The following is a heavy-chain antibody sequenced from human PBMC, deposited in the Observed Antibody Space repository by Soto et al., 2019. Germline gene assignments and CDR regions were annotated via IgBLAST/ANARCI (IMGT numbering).Heavy chain of an antibody. V-gene: IGHV3-74*01. CDR2: VKSDGSST. CDR1: GFTFSSYW. D-gene: IGHD4-17*01. CDR3: GRSRGDYGGAVDF. J-gene: IGHJ4*02. Sequence: EVQLVESGGGLVQPGGSLRLSCAASGFTFSSYWMHWVRQAPGKGLVWVSHVKSDGSSTNYADSVKGRFSISRDNAKNTLYLQMNSLGAEDTAVYYCGRSRGDYGGAVDFWGQGTLVTVSS.